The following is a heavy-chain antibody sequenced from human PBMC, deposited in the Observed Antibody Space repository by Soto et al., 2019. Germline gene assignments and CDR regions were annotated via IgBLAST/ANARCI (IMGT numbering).Heavy chain of an antibody. V-gene: IGHV1-2*02. CDR1: GYTFTGYY. CDR3: ARDYYDSSGPRGYWFDP. Sequence: ASVKVSCKASGYTFTGYYMHWVRQAPGQGLEWMGWINPNSGGTNYAQKFQGRVTMTRDTSISTAYMELSRLRSDDTAVYYCARDYYDSSGPRGYWFDPWGQGNMVTVSS. D-gene: IGHD3-22*01. J-gene: IGHJ5*02. CDR2: INPNSGGT.